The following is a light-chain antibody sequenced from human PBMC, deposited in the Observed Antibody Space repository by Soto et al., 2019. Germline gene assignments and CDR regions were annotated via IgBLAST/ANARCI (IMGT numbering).Light chain of an antibody. CDR1: QSVTSK. CDR2: GAS. V-gene: IGKV3-20*01. J-gene: IGKJ5*01. Sequence: EVVFTQSPGTLSLSPGDKATPSCGASQSVTSKLAWYQQKPGQAPRLLISGASNRATGIPDRFSGSGSGTDFTLTISRLEPDDFALYFCQQYGGSPITFGLGTRLENK. CDR3: QQYGGSPIT.